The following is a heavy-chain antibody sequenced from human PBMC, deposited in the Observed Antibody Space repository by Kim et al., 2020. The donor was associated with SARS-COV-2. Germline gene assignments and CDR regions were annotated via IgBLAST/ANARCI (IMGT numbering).Heavy chain of an antibody. V-gene: IGHV4-34*01. D-gene: IGHD6-19*01. J-gene: IGHJ4*02. Sequence: NPSLKSRVTISVDTSKTQFSLKLSSVTAADTAVYYCARQVGYSSGWYFDYWGQGTLVTVSS. CDR3: ARQVGYSSGWYFDY.